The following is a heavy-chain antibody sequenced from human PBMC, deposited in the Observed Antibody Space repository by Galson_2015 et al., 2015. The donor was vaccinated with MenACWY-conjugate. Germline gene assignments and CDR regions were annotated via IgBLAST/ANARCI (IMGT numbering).Heavy chain of an antibody. CDR2: IQSKNYGSNT. CDR1: GFAFGDYL. Sequence: SLRLSCAPSGFAFGDYLMGWFRQAPGKGLEWVGYIQSKNYGSNTQYAESVKDRFTISRDDSRSIAYLQMNSLKTEDAAVYYCTRADHRFCSSTDCPFDHWGQGTLVTVFS. CDR3: TRADHRFCSSTDCPFDH. J-gene: IGHJ4*02. V-gene: IGHV3-49*03. D-gene: IGHD2-2*01.